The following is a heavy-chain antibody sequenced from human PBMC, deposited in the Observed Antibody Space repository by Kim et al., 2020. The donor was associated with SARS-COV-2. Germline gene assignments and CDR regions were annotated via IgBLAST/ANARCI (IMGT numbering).Heavy chain of an antibody. CDR3: AGRRPRSGSYVGANYYYYGMDV. CDR1: GGTFSSYA. Sequence: SVKVSCKASGGTFSSYAISWVRQAPGQGLEWMGGIIPIFGTANYAQKFQGRVTITADESTSTAYMELSSLRSEDTAVYYCAGRRPRSGSYVGANYYYYGMDVWGQGTTVTVSS. V-gene: IGHV1-69*13. J-gene: IGHJ6*02. CDR2: IIPIFGTA. D-gene: IGHD3-10*01.